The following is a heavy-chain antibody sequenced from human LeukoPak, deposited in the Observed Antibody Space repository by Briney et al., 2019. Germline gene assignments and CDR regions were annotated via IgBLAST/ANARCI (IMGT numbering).Heavy chain of an antibody. CDR3: AKDLGGPRGHSSGYCFDI. CDR1: GFAFSNYW. D-gene: IGHD3-22*01. V-gene: IGHV3-7*01. CDR2: IKGDGSEK. Sequence: GGSLRLSCAASGFAFSNYWMSWVRQAPGKGLEWVASIKGDGSEKYYVDSVKGRFTISRDNAKNSLYLQMNSLRAEDTAVYYCAKDLGGPRGHSSGYCFDIWGQGTMVTVSS. J-gene: IGHJ3*02.